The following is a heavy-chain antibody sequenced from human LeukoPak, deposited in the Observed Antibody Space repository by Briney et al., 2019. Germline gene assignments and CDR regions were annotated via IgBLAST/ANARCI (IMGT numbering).Heavy chain of an antibody. CDR1: GDSISTYY. Sequence: PSETPSLTCSVSGDSISTYYWTWIRQSPGKGLEWIGYIYYVGRTSYNPSLESRVTISADTSTNQFSLTLTSVTAADTAIYYCARISAFYECAWGQGLLVTVSS. CDR3: ARISAFYECA. J-gene: IGHJ5*02. CDR2: IYYVGRT. D-gene: IGHD3-3*02. V-gene: IGHV4-59*12.